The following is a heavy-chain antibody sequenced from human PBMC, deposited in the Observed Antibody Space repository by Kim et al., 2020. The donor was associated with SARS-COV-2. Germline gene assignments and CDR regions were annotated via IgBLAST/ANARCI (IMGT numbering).Heavy chain of an antibody. J-gene: IGHJ1*01. D-gene: IGHD6-19*01. CDR1: GFTFSSYE. Sequence: GGSLRLSCAASGFTFSSYEMNWVRQAPGKGLEWISHIGSSGITTYYADSVKGRFTISRDNAKNSLYLQMNSLRAEDTAVYYCARRGLIQRSYLQHWGQGAVVTVSS. CDR2: IGSSGITT. V-gene: IGHV3-48*03. CDR3: ARRGLIQRSYLQH.